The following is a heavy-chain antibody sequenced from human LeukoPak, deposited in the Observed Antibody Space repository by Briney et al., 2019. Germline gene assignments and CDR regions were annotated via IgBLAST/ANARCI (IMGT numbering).Heavy chain of an antibody. V-gene: IGHV3-48*04. D-gene: IGHD3-22*01. J-gene: IGHJ4*02. CDR1: GFTFSSYS. CDR3: ARGGPVYYVSSV. CDR2: ISSSSSTI. Sequence: GGSLRLSCAASGFTFSSYSMTWVRQAPGKGLEWVSYISSSSSTIYYADSVKGRFTISRENAKNSLYLQMSSLRAEDSAGYYCARGGPVYYVSSVWGQGTLVTVSS.